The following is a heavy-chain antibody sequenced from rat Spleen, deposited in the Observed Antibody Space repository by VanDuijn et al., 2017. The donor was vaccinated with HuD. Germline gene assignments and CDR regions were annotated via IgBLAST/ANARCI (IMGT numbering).Heavy chain of an antibody. D-gene: IGHD1-4*01. CDR1: DYSITSNY. CDR2: ISNIGSS. CDR3: ARYIPGYYVMDA. V-gene: IGHV3-1*01. J-gene: IGHJ4*01. Sequence: EVQLQESGPGLVKPSQSLSLTCSVTDYSITSNYWGWIRKFPGNKMDWVGYISNIGSSGYNPSLKSRISITRDTSKNQFFLQLNSVTTEDTATYYCARYIPGYYVMDAWGQGASVTVSS.